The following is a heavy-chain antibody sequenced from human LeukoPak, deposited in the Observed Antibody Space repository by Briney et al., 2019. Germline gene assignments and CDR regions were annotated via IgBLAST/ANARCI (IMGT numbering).Heavy chain of an antibody. CDR1: GFTFSSYS. CDR2: ISSSSSTI. V-gene: IGHV3-48*01. Sequence: PGGSLRLSCAASGFTFSSYSMNWVRQAPGKGLEWVSYISSSSSTIYYADSVKGRFTISRDNAKNSLYLQMNSLRAEDTAVYYCARLETVLQGTTGTTFGWFDPWGRGTLVTVSS. D-gene: IGHD1-1*01. CDR3: ARLETVLQGTTGTTFGWFDP. J-gene: IGHJ5*02.